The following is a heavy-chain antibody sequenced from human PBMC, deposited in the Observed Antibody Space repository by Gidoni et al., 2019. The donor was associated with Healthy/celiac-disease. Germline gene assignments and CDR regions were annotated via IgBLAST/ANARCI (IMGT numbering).Heavy chain of an antibody. CDR2: IYYSGST. V-gene: IGHV4-31*03. CDR3: ARGCGGDCVYGMDV. CDR1: GGSISSGGYY. Sequence: VQLQESGPGLVKPSQTLSLTCTVSGGSISSGGYYWSWIRQQPGKGLEWIGYIYYSGSTYYNPSLKSRVTISVDTSKNQFSLKLSSVTAADTAVYYCARGCGGDCVYGMDVWGQGTTVTVSS. J-gene: IGHJ6*02. D-gene: IGHD2-21*02.